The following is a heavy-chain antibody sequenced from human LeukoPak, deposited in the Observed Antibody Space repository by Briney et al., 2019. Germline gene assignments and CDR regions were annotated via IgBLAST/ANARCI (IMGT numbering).Heavy chain of an antibody. J-gene: IGHJ6*03. V-gene: IGHV3-48*01. Sequence: GGSLRLSCAASGFTFSSYSMNWVRQAPGKGLEWVSYISSTSSTIYYADSVKGRFTISRDNAKNSLYLQMNSLRAEDTAVYYCASWRYLDVDTAMTWALSYYYYMDVWGKGTTVTVSS. D-gene: IGHD5-18*01. CDR2: ISSTSSTI. CDR3: ASWRYLDVDTAMTWALSYYYYMDV. CDR1: GFTFSSYS.